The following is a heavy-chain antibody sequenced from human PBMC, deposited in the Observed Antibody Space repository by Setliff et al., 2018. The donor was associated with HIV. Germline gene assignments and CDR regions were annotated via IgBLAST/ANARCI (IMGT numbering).Heavy chain of an antibody. D-gene: IGHD3-9*01. CDR3: AKDHGPHLRYFAWLLWGLSRFDY. V-gene: IGHV1-69*13. Sequence: GASVKVSCKASGYTFTAYYMHWVRQAPGQGLEWMGGIIPIFGTANYAQKFQGRVTITADESTSTAYMELSSLRSEDTAVYYCAKDHGPHLRYFAWLLWGLSRFDYWGQGTLVTVSS. CDR2: IIPIFGTA. CDR1: GYTFTAYY. J-gene: IGHJ4*02.